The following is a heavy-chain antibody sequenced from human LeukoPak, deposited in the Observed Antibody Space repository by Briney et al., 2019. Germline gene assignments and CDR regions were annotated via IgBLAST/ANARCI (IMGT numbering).Heavy chain of an antibody. J-gene: IGHJ4*02. V-gene: IGHV3-74*03. CDR3: AKDLHFGSADY. CDR2: INPDGTST. Sequence: PGGSLRLSCAASGFTFSSNWMHWVRHAPEKGLVWVSYINPDGTSTKYADSVQGRFTISRDNAKNTLYLQMNSLRVDDTAVYYCAKDLHFGSADYWGQGTLVTVSS. CDR1: GFTFSSNW. D-gene: IGHD3-10*01.